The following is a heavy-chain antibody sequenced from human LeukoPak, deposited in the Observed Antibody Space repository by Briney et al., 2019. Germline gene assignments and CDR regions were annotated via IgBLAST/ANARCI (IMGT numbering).Heavy chain of an antibody. CDR1: GFTFSSYE. CDR3: TDSWVIVDY. D-gene: IGHD3-22*01. J-gene: IGHJ4*02. Sequence: GGSLRLSCAASGFTFSSYEMNWVRQAPGKGLEWVSYISSSGSTIYYADSVKGRFTISRDNAKNSLYLQMNSLKTEDTAVYYCTDSWVIVDYWGQGTLVTVSS. V-gene: IGHV3-48*03. CDR2: ISSSGSTI.